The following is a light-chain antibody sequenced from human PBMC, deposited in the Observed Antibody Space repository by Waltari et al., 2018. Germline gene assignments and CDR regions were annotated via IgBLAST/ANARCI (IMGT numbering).Light chain of an antibody. CDR2: DAS. CDR1: QGIGNS. CDR3: QQYYSTPPIT. J-gene: IGKJ5*01. Sequence: DIQMTQSPSSLSASVGDRVTITCRASQGIGNSLAWYQQKPGKAPKLLLYDASRLERGVPSRFIGSGSETDYTLTISILQPEYVATYFCQQYYSTPPITFGQGTRLEIK. V-gene: IGKV1-NL1*01.